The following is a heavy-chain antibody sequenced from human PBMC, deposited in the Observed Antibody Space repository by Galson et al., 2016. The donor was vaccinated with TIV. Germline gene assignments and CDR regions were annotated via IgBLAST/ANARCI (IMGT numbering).Heavy chain of an antibody. CDR2: IEPRGGTT. J-gene: IGHJ6*02. CDR3: ASDYGDYVAPYYYYGMDV. V-gene: IGHV1-46*01. CDR1: GYTLTEYY. D-gene: IGHD4-17*01. Sequence: SVKVSCKASGYTLTEYYLHWVRQAPGQGLEWMGIIEPRGGTTAFAQKFQGRVTMTRDTSTSTVHMELSSLRSDDTAVYFCASDYGDYVAPYYYYGMDVWGQGTKVSASS.